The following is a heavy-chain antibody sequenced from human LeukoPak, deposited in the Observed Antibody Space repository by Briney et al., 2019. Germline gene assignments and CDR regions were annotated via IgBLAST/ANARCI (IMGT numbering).Heavy chain of an antibody. Sequence: ASVTVSFTVSGYTLTELSMHWVRQAPGKGLEWMGGFDPEDGETIYAQKFQGRVTMTEDTSTDTAYMELSSLRSEDTAVYYCATGPRYFDWFQYYYGMDVWGQGTTVTVSS. V-gene: IGHV1-24*01. CDR2: FDPEDGET. D-gene: IGHD3-9*01. CDR3: ATGPRYFDWFQYYYGMDV. CDR1: GYTLTELS. J-gene: IGHJ6*02.